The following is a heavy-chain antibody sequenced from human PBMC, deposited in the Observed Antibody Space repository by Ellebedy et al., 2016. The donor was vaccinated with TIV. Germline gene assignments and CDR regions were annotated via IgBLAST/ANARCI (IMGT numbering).Heavy chain of an antibody. CDR3: ARAPRGGWDSGSYSDYYYYGMDV. CDR1: GFTFSSYA. J-gene: IGHJ6*02. D-gene: IGHD3-10*01. Sequence: GGSLRLSXAASGFTFSSYAMHWVRQAPGKGLEWVAVISYDGSNKYYADSVKGRFTISRDNSKNTLYLQMNSLRAEDTAVYYCARAPRGGWDSGSYSDYYYYGMDVWGQGTTVTVSS. V-gene: IGHV3-30-3*01. CDR2: ISYDGSNK.